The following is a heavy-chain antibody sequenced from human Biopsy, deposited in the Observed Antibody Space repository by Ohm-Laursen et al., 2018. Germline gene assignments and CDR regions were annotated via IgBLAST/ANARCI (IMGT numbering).Heavy chain of an antibody. CDR2: IVPILGHL. Sequence: ASVKVSCKASGGPSSNYAFSWVRQAPGQGLEWVGRIVPILGHLNYAQRFQGRVSITADKSTTYVYMELSRLTSGDTAVYYCAANADGYYTEFDYWGPGTLVTVSS. D-gene: IGHD3-3*01. V-gene: IGHV1-69*04. J-gene: IGHJ4*02. CDR1: GGPSSNYA. CDR3: AANADGYYTEFDY.